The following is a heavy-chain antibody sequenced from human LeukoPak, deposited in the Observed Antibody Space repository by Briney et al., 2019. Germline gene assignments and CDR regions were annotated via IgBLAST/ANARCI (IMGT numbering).Heavy chain of an antibody. Sequence: PSETLSLTCSVSGGSISSYYWSWIRQPPGKGLEWIGYIYYSGSTNYNPSLKSRVTISVDTSKNQFSLKLSSVTAADTAVYYCARGSYYSEVGWFDPWGQGTLVTVSS. CDR3: ARGSYYSEVGWFDP. CDR1: GGSISSYY. D-gene: IGHD2-21*01. V-gene: IGHV4-59*08. J-gene: IGHJ5*02. CDR2: IYYSGST.